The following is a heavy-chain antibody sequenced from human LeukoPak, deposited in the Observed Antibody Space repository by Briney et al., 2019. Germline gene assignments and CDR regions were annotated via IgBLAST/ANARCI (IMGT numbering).Heavy chain of an antibody. CDR1: GGSFSSDY. CDR2: IHYSGST. CDR3: ARQGYSRGYFSLDY. Sequence: SETLSLTCTVSGGSFSSDYWNWIRQPPGKGLEWIGYIHYSGSTFYNPSLKSRVTISVDSSKNQFSLQLSSVTAADTAVYYCARQGYSRGYFSLDYWGQGTLVTVSS. D-gene: IGHD2-15*01. J-gene: IGHJ4*02. V-gene: IGHV4-59*08.